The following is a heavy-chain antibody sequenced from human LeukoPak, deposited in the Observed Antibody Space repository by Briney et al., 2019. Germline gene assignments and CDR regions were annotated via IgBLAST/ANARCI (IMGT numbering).Heavy chain of an antibody. Sequence: SVKVSCKASGGTFSTYAIDWVRPAPGQGLEWVGGIIPIFGTANYAQKFQGRVTITADESTSTAYMELSSLRSEDTAVYYCARDPDEYSGYDLYGMDVWGQGTTVTVSS. V-gene: IGHV1-69*13. CDR1: GGTFSTYA. J-gene: IGHJ6*02. CDR2: IIPIFGTA. D-gene: IGHD5-12*01. CDR3: ARDPDEYSGYDLYGMDV.